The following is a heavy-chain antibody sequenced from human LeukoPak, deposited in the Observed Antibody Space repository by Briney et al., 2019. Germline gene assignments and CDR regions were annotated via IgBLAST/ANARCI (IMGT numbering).Heavy chain of an antibody. D-gene: IGHD1-26*01. CDR3: ARLCGNYQNYFDY. CDR1: GGSLSAYY. CDR2: INHGGST. V-gene: IGHV4-34*01. J-gene: IGHJ4*02. Sequence: SSETLSLTCAVYGGSLSAYYWTWIRQPPGKGLEWIGEINHGGSTNYNPSLKSRVTISVDTSKNQFSLKLRSVTAADTAVYYCARLCGNYQNYFDYWGQGTLVTVSS.